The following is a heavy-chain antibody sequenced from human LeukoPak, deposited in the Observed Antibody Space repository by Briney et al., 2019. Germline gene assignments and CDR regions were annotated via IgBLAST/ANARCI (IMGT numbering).Heavy chain of an antibody. CDR3: ARVIKEGSGEVEWRGFDP. Sequence: GASVKVSCKASGYTFTSYVINWVRQATGQGLEWMGGIIPIIGKANYAQKFQGRVTITADESTSTAYMEQSRLRSEDTAVYYCARVIKEGSGEVEWRGFDPWGRGTVVIVSS. D-gene: IGHD3-3*01. V-gene: IGHV1-69*13. J-gene: IGHJ5*02. CDR1: GYTFTSYV. CDR2: IIPIIGKA.